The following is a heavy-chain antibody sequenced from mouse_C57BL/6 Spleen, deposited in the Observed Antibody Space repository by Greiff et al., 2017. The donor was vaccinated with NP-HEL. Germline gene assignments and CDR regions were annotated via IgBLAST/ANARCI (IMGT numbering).Heavy chain of an antibody. Sequence: QVQLQQSGPGLVQPSQSLSITCTVSGFSLTSYGVHWVRQSPGKGLEWLGVIWSGGSTDYNAAFISRLSISKDNSKSQVFFKMNSLQADDTAIYYCARSYGHWYFDVWGTGTTVTVSS. J-gene: IGHJ1*03. D-gene: IGHD1-1*01. V-gene: IGHV2-2*01. CDR1: GFSLTSYG. CDR3: ARSYGHWYFDV. CDR2: IWSGGST.